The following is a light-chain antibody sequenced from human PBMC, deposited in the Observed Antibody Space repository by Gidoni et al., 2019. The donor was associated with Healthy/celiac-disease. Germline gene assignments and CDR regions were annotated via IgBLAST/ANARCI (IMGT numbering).Light chain of an antibody. J-gene: IGKJ1*01. CDR1: QSISSW. CDR2: TAS. CDR3: QQYNSYSQT. Sequence: DIQLTQSPSTLSASVGDRVTITCRASQSISSWLAWYQQKSGKAPKLLIYTASSLESGGPSRFSGSGSGTEFTLTISSLQPDDFATYYCQQYNSYSQTFGQGTKVEIK. V-gene: IGKV1-5*03.